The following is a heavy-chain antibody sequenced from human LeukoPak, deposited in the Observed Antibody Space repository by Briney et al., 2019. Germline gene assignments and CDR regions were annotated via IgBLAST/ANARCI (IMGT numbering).Heavy chain of an antibody. V-gene: IGHV3-73*01. CDR2: IRSKANSYAT. J-gene: IGHJ4*02. Sequence: AGGSLRLSCAASGFTFSGSAMHWVRQASGKGLEWVGRIRSKANSYATAYAASVKGSFTISRDDSKNTAYLQMNSLKTEDTAVYYCTRHLAAAGSDYWGEGTLVTVSS. CDR1: GFTFSGSA. CDR3: TRHLAAAGSDY. D-gene: IGHD6-13*01.